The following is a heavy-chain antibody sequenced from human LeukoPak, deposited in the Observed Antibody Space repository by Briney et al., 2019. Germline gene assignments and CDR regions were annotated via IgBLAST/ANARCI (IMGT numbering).Heavy chain of an antibody. CDR1: GFTFDDYG. CDR3: AKGSEGFDY. V-gene: IGHV3-23*01. J-gene: IGHJ4*02. Sequence: GGSLRLSCAASGFTFDDYGMSWVRQAPGKGLEWVSALSRRTGGTYYAESAKGRFTISRDDSKNTLYLQMNSLRVEDTAVYYCAKGSEGFDYWGRGTLVTVSS. CDR2: LSRRTGGT.